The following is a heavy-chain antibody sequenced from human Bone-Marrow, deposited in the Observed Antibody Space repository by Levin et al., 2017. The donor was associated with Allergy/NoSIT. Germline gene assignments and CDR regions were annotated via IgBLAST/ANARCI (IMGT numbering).Heavy chain of an antibody. J-gene: IGHJ5*02. CDR1: GCTFSNYW. Sequence: GGSLRLSCAASGCTFSNYWMHWVRKVPRKGLVWVARINSDGGSAYYADFVKGRFTVPRDNAKNTLYLQMTSLRGEDTALYYCARDVSGLWLLSGWFDAWGQGTLVTVSS. D-gene: IGHD5-24*01. CDR2: INSDGGSA. V-gene: IGHV3-74*01. CDR3: ARDVSGLWLLSGWFDA.